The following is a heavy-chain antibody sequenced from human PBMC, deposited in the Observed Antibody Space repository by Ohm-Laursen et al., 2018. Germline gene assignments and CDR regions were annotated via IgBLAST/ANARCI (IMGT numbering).Heavy chain of an antibody. J-gene: IGHJ4*02. V-gene: IGHV4-34*01. CDR3: ARHIAVADFDY. CDR1: GGSFSGYC. D-gene: IGHD6-19*01. CDR2: INHSGST. Sequence: SETLSLTCAVYGGSFSGYCWSWIRQPPGKGLEWIGEINHSGSTNYNPSLKSRVTISVDTSKNQFSLKLSSVTAADTAVYYCARHIAVADFDYWGQGTLVTVSS.